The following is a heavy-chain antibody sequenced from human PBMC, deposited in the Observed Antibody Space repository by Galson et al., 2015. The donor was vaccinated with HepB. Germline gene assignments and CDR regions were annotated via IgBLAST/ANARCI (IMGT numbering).Heavy chain of an antibody. V-gene: IGHV3-30-3*01. J-gene: IGHJ6*03. Sequence: SLRLSCAASGFTFSSYAMHWVRQAPGKGLEWVAVISYDGSNKYYAVSVKGRFTISRDNSKNTLYLQMNSLRAEDTAVYYCARGAWTTEIYYYYYYMDVWGKGTTVTVSS. CDR2: ISYDGSNK. CDR3: ARGAWTTEIYYYYYYMDV. D-gene: IGHD4-11*01. CDR1: GFTFSSYA.